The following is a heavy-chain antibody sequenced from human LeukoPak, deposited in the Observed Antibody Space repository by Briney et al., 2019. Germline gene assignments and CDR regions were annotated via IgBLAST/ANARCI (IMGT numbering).Heavy chain of an antibody. Sequence: PSETLSLTCTVSGGSISSYYWSWIRQPPGKGLEWIGEINHSGSTNYNPSLKSRVTISVDTSKNQFSLKLSSVTAADTAVYYCARGRYSYGNFDYWGQGTLVTVSS. D-gene: IGHD5-18*01. CDR3: ARGRYSYGNFDY. V-gene: IGHV4-34*01. CDR1: GGSISSYY. J-gene: IGHJ4*02. CDR2: INHSGST.